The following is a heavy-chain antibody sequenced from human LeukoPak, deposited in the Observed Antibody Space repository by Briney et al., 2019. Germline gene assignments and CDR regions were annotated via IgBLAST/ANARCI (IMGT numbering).Heavy chain of an antibody. Sequence: GGSLRLSCAASGFTFSDYYMSWLRQALGKGLEWVSYISSSGSTIYYADSVKGRFAISRDNAKNSLYLQMNGLRVEDTAVYYCAGLGGTVTWDYWGQGTLVTVSS. CDR2: ISSSGSTI. CDR1: GFTFSDYY. J-gene: IGHJ4*02. D-gene: IGHD4-17*01. CDR3: AGLGGTVTWDY. V-gene: IGHV3-11*04.